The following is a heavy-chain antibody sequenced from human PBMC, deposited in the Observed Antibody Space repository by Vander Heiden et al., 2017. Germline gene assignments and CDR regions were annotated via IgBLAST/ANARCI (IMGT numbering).Heavy chain of an antibody. Sequence: QVQLQESGPGLVKPSATLSLSCTVSGGSISSYYWSGIRQPAGKGLEWIGRIYTSGTTNYNPSLKSRVSMSVDTSKNQFSLKLSSVTAADTALYYCARGSTGDQWFDPWGQGTLVTVSS. D-gene: IGHD2-21*02. CDR2: IYTSGTT. CDR1: GGSISSYY. J-gene: IGHJ5*02. V-gene: IGHV4-4*07. CDR3: ARGSTGDQWFDP.